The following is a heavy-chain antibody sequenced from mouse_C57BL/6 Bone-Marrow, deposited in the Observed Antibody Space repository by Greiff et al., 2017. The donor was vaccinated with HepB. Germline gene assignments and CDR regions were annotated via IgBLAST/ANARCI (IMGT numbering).Heavy chain of an antibody. CDR2: IDPSDSET. CDR3: ARGGNGKGGDY. V-gene: IGHV1-52*01. Sequence: QVHVKQPGAELVRPGSSVKLSCKASGYTFTSYWMHWVKQRPIQGLEWIGNIDPSDSETHYNQKFKDKATLTVDKSSSTAYMQLSSLTSEDSAVYYCARGGNGKGGDYWGQGTTLTVSS. D-gene: IGHD1-1*01. J-gene: IGHJ2*01. CDR1: GYTFTSYW.